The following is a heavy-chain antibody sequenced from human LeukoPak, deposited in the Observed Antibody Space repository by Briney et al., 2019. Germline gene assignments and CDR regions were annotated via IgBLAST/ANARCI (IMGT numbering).Heavy chain of an antibody. CDR2: TYYRSRWYS. Sequence: SQTLSLTCVISGDSVSRNTAGWSWLRQSPSRGLEWLGRTYYRSRWYSDFAPSVKNRITIYPDQSKNQFSLKLSSVTASDTAVYYCARARGYFDPFDPWGQGTLVTVSS. V-gene: IGHV6-1*01. J-gene: IGHJ5*02. CDR3: ARARGYFDPFDP. D-gene: IGHD3-9*01. CDR1: GDSVSRNTAG.